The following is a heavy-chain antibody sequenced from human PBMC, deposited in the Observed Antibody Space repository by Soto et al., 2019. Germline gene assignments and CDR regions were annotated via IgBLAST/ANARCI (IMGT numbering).Heavy chain of an antibody. CDR2: ISGSGGST. CDR3: AKDVLSYDFWSGYYSFGGPVWIDY. CDR1: GFTFSSYA. D-gene: IGHD3-3*01. J-gene: IGHJ4*02. Sequence: PGGSLRLSCAASGFTFSSYAMSWVRQAPGKGLEWVSAISGSGGSTYYADSVKGRFTISRDNSKNTLYLQMNSLRAEDTAVYYCAKDVLSYDFWSGYYSFGGPVWIDYWGQGTLVTVSS. V-gene: IGHV3-23*01.